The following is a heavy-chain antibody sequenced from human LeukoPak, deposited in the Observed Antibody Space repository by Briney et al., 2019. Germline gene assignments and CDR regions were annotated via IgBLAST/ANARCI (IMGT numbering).Heavy chain of an antibody. Sequence: ASVKVCCKASGGTFSSYAISWVRQAPGQGLEWMGGIIPIFGTANYAQKFQGRVTIIADKSTSTAYMELSSLRSEDTAVYYCARDRNPGEISIVDVWGKGTTVTVSS. CDR1: GGTFSSYA. D-gene: IGHD3-10*01. J-gene: IGHJ6*04. CDR2: IIPIFGTA. V-gene: IGHV1-69*06. CDR3: ARDRNPGEISIVDV.